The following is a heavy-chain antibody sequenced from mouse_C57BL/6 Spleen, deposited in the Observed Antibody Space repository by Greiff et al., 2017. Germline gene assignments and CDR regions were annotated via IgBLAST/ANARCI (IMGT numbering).Heavy chain of an antibody. V-gene: IGHV1-5*01. Sequence: VQLQQSGTVLARPGASVKMSCKTSGYTFTSYWMHWVKQRPGQGLEWIGAIYPGNSDTSYNQKFKGKAKLTAVTSASTAYMELSSLTNEDSAVYYCTSGDGGYGSSYDWYFDVWGTGTTVTVSS. CDR3: TSGDGGYGSSYDWYFDV. D-gene: IGHD1-1*01. CDR2: IYPGNSDT. J-gene: IGHJ1*03. CDR1: GYTFTSYW.